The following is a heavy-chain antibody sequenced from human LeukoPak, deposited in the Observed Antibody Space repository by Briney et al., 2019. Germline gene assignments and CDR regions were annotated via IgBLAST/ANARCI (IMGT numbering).Heavy chain of an antibody. CDR1: GFTFSSYE. CDR2: IKEDESEK. D-gene: IGHD1-26*01. CDR3: AAYRGAHHKTFDY. Sequence: GGSLRLSCAASGFTFSSYEMNWVRQAPGKGLQWVANIKEDESEKDYVDSVKGRFTISRDDAKNSLDLQMNSLRVEDTAVYYCAAYRGAHHKTFDYWGQGTLVTVSS. J-gene: IGHJ4*02. V-gene: IGHV3-7*03.